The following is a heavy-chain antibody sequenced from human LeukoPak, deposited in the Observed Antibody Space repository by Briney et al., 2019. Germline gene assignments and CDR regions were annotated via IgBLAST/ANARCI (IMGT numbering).Heavy chain of an antibody. J-gene: IGHJ4*02. CDR3: TTDESY. V-gene: IGHV3-15*04. Sequence: GGSLRLSCAASGFSFINVRMTWVRQAPGKGLEWVGHIESKTDGGATDYAAPVKGRFTISRDDSKNTLYLQMNSLKTEDTAVYYCTTDESYWGQGTLVTVSS. CDR1: GFSFINVR. CDR2: IESKTDGGAT.